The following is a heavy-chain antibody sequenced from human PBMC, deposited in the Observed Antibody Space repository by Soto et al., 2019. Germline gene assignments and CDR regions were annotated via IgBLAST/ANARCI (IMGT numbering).Heavy chain of an antibody. V-gene: IGHV1-8*01. CDR3: ARGPRGRDDYSNYNWFDP. Sequence: ASVKVSCKASGYSFTTYDINWVRQATGQGPEWMGWMNPKNGKTGYAQKFQGRVTMTRDTSINTAYMELSSLRSEDTALYYCARGPRGRDDYSNYNWFDPWGQGTLVTVFS. D-gene: IGHD4-4*01. CDR2: MNPKNGKT. J-gene: IGHJ5*02. CDR1: GYSFTTYD.